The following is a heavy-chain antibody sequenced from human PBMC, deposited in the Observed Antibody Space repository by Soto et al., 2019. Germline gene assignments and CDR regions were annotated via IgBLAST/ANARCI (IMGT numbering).Heavy chain of an antibody. CDR3: TTAESPSIANFFDN. Sequence: PGGSLRLSCTASGLTFSNYPISWVRQAPGEGLEWVGLIRNQSYRETTEYAASMRGRFTISRDDSNGVAYLQMSSLRTDDSAVYYCTTAESPSIANFFDNWGQGTLVTVS. V-gene: IGHV3-49*04. D-gene: IGHD3-22*01. CDR1: GLTFSNYP. CDR2: IRNQSYRETT. J-gene: IGHJ4*02.